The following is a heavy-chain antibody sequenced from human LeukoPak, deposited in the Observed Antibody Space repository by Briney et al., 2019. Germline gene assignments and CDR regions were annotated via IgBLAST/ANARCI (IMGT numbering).Heavy chain of an antibody. Sequence: ASVKVSCKVSGYTLTELSMHWVRQAPGQGLEWMGIINPSGGSTSYAQKFQGRVTMTRDTSTSTVYMELSSLRSEDTAVYYCARDEPYNSGWYYFDYWGQGSLVTVSS. J-gene: IGHJ4*02. V-gene: IGHV1-46*01. CDR2: INPSGGST. CDR1: GYTLTELS. D-gene: IGHD6-19*01. CDR3: ARDEPYNSGWYYFDY.